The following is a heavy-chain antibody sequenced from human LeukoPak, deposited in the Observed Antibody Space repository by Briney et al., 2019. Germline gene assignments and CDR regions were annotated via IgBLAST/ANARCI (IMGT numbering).Heavy chain of an antibody. CDR1: GGTFSSYA. J-gene: IGHJ3*02. CDR3: AREGGVVGATEGAFDI. CDR2: IIPIFGTA. Sequence: GASVKVSCKASGGTFSSYAISWVRQAPGQGLEWMGGIIPIFGTANYAQKFQGRVTITADESTSTACMELSSLRSADTAVYSCAREGGVVGATEGAFDIWGQGTMVTVSS. D-gene: IGHD1-26*01. V-gene: IGHV1-69*13.